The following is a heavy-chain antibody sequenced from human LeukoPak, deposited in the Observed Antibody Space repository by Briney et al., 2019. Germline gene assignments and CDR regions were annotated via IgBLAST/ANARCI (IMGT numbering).Heavy chain of an antibody. Sequence: VGALRLPFADSQFTFNGAWMNGVGQAPAKGLEWVANMDPTGSQKRYAASVKGRFTIYNANTGASLYLDMHSLRAEDTAIYYCAIWTSGNYWGQGTLVTVSS. J-gene: IGHJ4*02. D-gene: IGHD1-1*01. CDR3: AIWTSGNY. V-gene: IGHV3-7*01. CDR1: QFTFNGAW. CDR2: MDPTGSQK.